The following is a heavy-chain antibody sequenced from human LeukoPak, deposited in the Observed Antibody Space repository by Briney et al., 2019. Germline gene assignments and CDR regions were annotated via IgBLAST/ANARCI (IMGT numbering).Heavy chain of an antibody. CDR3: TRGPYGSGSYYNLNFDY. D-gene: IGHD3-10*01. CDR1: GFTFGDYA. Sequence: GGSLRLSCTASGFTFGDYAMSWVRQAPGKGLEWVGFIRSKAYGGTTEYAASVKGRFTISRDDSKSIAYLQMNSLKTEDTAVYYCTRGPYGSGSYYNLNFDYWGQGTLITVSS. V-gene: IGHV3-49*04. CDR2: IRSKAYGGTT. J-gene: IGHJ4*02.